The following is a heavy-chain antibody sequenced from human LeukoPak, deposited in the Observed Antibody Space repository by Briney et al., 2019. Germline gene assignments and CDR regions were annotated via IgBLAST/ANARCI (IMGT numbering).Heavy chain of an antibody. D-gene: IGHD3-22*01. Sequence: SETLSLTCTVSSYSISSGYYWGWIRQPPGKGLEWIGSIYHSGNTYYNPSLKSRLTISLDTSKNQFSLKLSSVTAADTAVYYCARQRQYYYDSSGYSYWGQGTLVTVSS. CDR2: IYHSGNT. V-gene: IGHV4-38-2*02. CDR1: SYSISSGYY. J-gene: IGHJ4*02. CDR3: ARQRQYYYDSSGYSY.